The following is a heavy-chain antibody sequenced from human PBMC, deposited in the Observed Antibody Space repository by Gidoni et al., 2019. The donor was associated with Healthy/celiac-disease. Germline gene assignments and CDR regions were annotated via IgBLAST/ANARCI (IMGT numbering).Heavy chain of an antibody. CDR3: AKAQRYYDFWSGYPYYFDY. Sequence: EVQLLESGGGLVQRGGSLRLSCVASRFTFSGSAMSWVRQAPGKGLEWVSDISGSGGSTYYADSVKGRFTISRDNSKNTLYLQMNSLRAEDTAVYYCAKAQRYYDFWSGYPYYFDYWGQGTLVTVSS. J-gene: IGHJ4*02. V-gene: IGHV3-23*01. CDR2: ISGSGGST. D-gene: IGHD3-3*01. CDR1: RFTFSGSA.